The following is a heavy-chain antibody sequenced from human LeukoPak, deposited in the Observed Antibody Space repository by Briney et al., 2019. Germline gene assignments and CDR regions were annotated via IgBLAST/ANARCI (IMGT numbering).Heavy chain of an antibody. CDR2: ISGSGGST. Sequence: PGGSLRLSCAAAGFTFSSYAMSWVCQAPGKGLEWVSSISGSGGSTYYADSVKGRFTISRDNSKNTLYLQMNSLRAEDTAVYYCAKRGYYYDSGTYYYFDYWGQGTLVTVSS. V-gene: IGHV3-23*01. D-gene: IGHD3-22*01. J-gene: IGHJ4*02. CDR3: AKRGYYYDSGTYYYFDY. CDR1: GFTFSSYA.